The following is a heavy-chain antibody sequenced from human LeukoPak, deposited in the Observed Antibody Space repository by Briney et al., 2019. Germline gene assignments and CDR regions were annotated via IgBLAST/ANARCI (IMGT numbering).Heavy chain of an antibody. D-gene: IGHD1-7*01. V-gene: IGHV1-46*01. CDR2: INPSVTT. J-gene: IGHJ5*02. CDR3: AKCSETGTTRWFDP. Sequence: ASVKVSCKASGYTFTNYCMHGGRQAPGQGLEWMGLINPSVTTTYAQVFQGRVIMTRDTSTSTMYMELSSLRSDDTAVYYCAKCSETGTTRWFDPWGKGTLVTVSS. CDR1: GYTFTNYC.